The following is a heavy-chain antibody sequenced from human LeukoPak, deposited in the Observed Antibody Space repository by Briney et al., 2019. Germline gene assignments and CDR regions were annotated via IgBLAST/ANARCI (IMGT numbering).Heavy chain of an antibody. CDR2: IWYDGSNK. J-gene: IGHJ4*02. CDR3: ARDRNYYDRNFDY. CDR1: GFTFSSYG. V-gene: IGHV3-33*01. D-gene: IGHD3-22*01. Sequence: PGGSLRLSCAASGFTFSSYGMHWVRQAPGKGLEWVAVIWYDGSNKYYADSVKGRFTISRDTSKNTLYLQMNSLRAEDTAVYYCARDRNYYDRNFDYWGQGTLVTVSS.